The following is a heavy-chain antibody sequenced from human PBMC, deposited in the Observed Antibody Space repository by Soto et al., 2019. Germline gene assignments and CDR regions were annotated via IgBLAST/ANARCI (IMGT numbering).Heavy chain of an antibody. Sequence: QVQLQQWGAGLLKPSETLSLTCAVYGGSFSGYYWSWIRQPPGKGLEWIGEINHSGSTNYNPSLMSRVTISVDTSKNQVSVKLSSVTAADTAVYYCARGRTVTRRGPFDPWGQGTLVTVSS. D-gene: IGHD4-17*01. V-gene: IGHV4-34*01. CDR1: GGSFSGYY. J-gene: IGHJ5*02. CDR2: INHSGST. CDR3: ARGRTVTRRGPFDP.